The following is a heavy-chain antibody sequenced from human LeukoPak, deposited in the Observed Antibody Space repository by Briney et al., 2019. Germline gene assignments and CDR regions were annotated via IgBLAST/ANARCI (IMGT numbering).Heavy chain of an antibody. V-gene: IGHV3-23*01. CDR2: ISDSGANT. CDR3: AKSMTLQWRGFFDL. Sequence: GGSLRLSCAASGFTFSAYAMSWVRQAPGKGLEWVSTISDSGANTYYADSVRGRFTISRDNSKNTLYLQKNSLRADDTAIYYCAKSMTLQWRGFFDLWGRGTHVTVSS. D-gene: IGHD6-19*01. CDR1: GFTFSAYA. J-gene: IGHJ2*01.